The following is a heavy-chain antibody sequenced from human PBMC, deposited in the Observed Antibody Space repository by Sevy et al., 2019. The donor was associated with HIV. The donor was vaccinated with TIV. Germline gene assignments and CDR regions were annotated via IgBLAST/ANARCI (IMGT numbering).Heavy chain of an antibody. V-gene: IGHV1-24*01. D-gene: IGHD3-22*01. J-gene: IGHJ4*02. CDR1: GYTLTEVS. Sequence: ASVKVSCKVSGYTLTEVSMHWVRQAPGKGLEWMGSFDPEDGETIFAQKFQGRVTMTEDTSTDTAYMELSSLRSEDTAVYYCATTNDYYDSSGCPFDYWGQGTLVTVSS. CDR3: ATTNDYYDSSGCPFDY. CDR2: FDPEDGET.